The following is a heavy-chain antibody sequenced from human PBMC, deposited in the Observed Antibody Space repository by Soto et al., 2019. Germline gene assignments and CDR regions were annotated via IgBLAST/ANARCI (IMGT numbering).Heavy chain of an antibody. V-gene: IGHV1-3*01. CDR3: ARDRRYYDFWSGYHPYYYYGMDV. J-gene: IGHJ6*02. D-gene: IGHD3-3*01. Sequence: ASVKVYCKASGYTFTSYAMHWVRQAPGQRLEWMGWINAGNGNTKYSQKFQGRVTITRDTSASTAYMELSSLRSEDTAVYYCARDRRYYDFWSGYHPYYYYGMDVWGQGTTVTVS. CDR1: GYTFTSYA. CDR2: INAGNGNT.